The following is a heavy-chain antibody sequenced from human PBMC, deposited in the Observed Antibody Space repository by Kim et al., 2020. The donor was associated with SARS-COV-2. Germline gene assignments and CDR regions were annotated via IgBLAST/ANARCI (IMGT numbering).Heavy chain of an antibody. J-gene: IGHJ4*01. CDR2: INPSGST. CDR1: SGSFSGNY. CDR3: ARAGGSRRLITVAGRSEIFDY. V-gene: IGHV4-34*01. D-gene: IGHD6-19*01. Sequence: SETLSLTCAVSSGSFSGNYWTWIRQPPGKGLEWIGEINPSGSTKYNPSLKSRVIISIGTSNDQFSLKLSSVTAADTAVYFCARAGGSRRLITVAGRSEIFDYWGHVTLVTVSS.